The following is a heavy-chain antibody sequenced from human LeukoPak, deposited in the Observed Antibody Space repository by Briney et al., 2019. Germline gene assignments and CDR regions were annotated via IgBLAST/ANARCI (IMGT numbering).Heavy chain of an antibody. V-gene: IGHV3-21*01. CDR3: ARVSGYGSGSYQYYYGMDV. CDR1: GFTFSSYS. CDR2: ISSSSSYI. D-gene: IGHD3-10*01. Sequence: GGSLRLSCAASGFTFSSYSMNWVRQAPGKGLEWVSSISSSSSYIYYADSVKGRFTISRDNAKNSLYLQMNSLRAEDTAVCYCARVSGYGSGSYQYYYGMDVWGQGTTVTVSS. J-gene: IGHJ6*02.